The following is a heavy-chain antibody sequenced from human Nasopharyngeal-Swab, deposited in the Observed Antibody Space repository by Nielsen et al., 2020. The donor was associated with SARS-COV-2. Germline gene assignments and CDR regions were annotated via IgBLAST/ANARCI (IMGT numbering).Heavy chain of an antibody. CDR2: VNLGGGT. D-gene: IGHD3-10*01. V-gene: IGHV4-34*01. CDR1: GGSLNGYS. CDR3: ASGGVPGLGGFSRRAGDY. Sequence: SETLSLTCAVYGGSLNGYSCIWIRQAPGKGLEWLGEVNLGGGTRYNPSLKSRLTISGDRSRNRFSLNLHSVTAADTAIYYCASGGVPGLGGFSRRAGDYWGQGSLVTVSA. J-gene: IGHJ4*02.